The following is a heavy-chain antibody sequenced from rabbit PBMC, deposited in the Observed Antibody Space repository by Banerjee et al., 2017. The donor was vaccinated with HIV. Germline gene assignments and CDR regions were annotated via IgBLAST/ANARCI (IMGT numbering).Heavy chain of an antibody. J-gene: IGHJ4*01. CDR2: IVNGNGNT. Sequence: QEQLVESVGGLVQPEGSLTLTCTASGSDFGSYGMCWVRQAPGKGPEWIACIVNGNGNTYYASWVNGRFTISRSTSLATVTLQVTSLTVADTATYFCEREGGIVMAGAFNLWGPGTLVTVS. CDR3: EREGGIVMAGAFNL. D-gene: IGHD4-1*01. CDR1: GSDFGSYG. V-gene: IGHV1S47*01.